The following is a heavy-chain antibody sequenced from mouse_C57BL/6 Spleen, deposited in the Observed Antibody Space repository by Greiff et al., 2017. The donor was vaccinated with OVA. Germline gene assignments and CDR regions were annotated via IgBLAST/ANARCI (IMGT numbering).Heavy chain of an antibody. CDR3: ARWDDGYYVSAMDY. Sequence: QVQLKQPGAELVKPGASVKLSCKASGYTFTSYWMHWVKQRPGQGLEWIGMIHPNSGSTNYNEKFKSKATLTVDKSSSTAYMQLSSLTSEDSAVYYCARWDDGYYVSAMDYWGQGTSVTVSS. CDR2: IHPNSGST. J-gene: IGHJ4*01. D-gene: IGHD2-3*01. CDR1: GYTFTSYW. V-gene: IGHV1-64*01.